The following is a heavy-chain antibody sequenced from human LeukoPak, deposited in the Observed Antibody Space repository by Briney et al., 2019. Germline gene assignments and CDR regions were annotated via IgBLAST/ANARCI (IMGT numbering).Heavy chain of an antibody. J-gene: IGHJ4*02. Sequence: GGSLRLSCAASGFTFSNYAMSWVRQAPGKGLEWVSGISGSGGNTYYADSVKGRFTISRDDSRNTLYLQMNSLRAEDTAVYYCARIASAGTTFDYWGQGILVTVSS. CDR2: ISGSGGNT. D-gene: IGHD6-13*01. CDR3: ARIASAGTTFDY. V-gene: IGHV3-23*01. CDR1: GFTFSNYA.